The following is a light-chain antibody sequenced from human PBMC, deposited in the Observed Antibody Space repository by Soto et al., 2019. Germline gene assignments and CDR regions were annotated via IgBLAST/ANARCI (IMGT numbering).Light chain of an antibody. CDR2: EVT. Sequence: QSALTQPASVSGSPGQSITLSCTGTSGDIGGYNYVSWYQQHPGKAPKLLISEVTNRPSGVSNRFSGSKSGNTASLTISGLQAEDEADYYCSSYTTNITPVVFGGGTKVTVL. J-gene: IGLJ2*01. V-gene: IGLV2-14*01. CDR3: SSYTTNITPVV. CDR1: SGDIGGYNY.